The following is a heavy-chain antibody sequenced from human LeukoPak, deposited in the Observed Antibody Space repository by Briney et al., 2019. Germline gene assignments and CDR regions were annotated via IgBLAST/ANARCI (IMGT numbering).Heavy chain of an antibody. V-gene: IGHV3-30-3*01. CDR3: AGEEKGYCSGGSCYPPLDY. CDR1: GFTFSSYA. Sequence: GGSLRLSCAASGFTFSSYAMHWVRQAPGKGLEWVAVISYDGSNKYYADSVKGRFTISRDNSKNTLYLQMNSLRAEDTVVYYCAGEEKGYCSGGSCYPPLDYWGQGTLVTVSS. J-gene: IGHJ4*02. CDR2: ISYDGSNK. D-gene: IGHD2-15*01.